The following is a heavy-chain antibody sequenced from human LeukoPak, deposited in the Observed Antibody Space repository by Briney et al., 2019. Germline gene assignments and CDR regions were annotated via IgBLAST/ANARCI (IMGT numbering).Heavy chain of an antibody. J-gene: IGHJ4*02. D-gene: IGHD2-2*01. CDR2: IYSGGST. Sequence: GGSLRLSCAASGFTVSSNYMSWVRQAPGKGLEWVSVIYSGGSTYYADSVKGRFTISRDNSKNTLYLQMNSLRAEDTAVYYCAKVGRYQLLPFDYWGQGTLVTVSS. CDR1: GFTVSSNY. CDR3: AKVGRYQLLPFDY. V-gene: IGHV3-53*01.